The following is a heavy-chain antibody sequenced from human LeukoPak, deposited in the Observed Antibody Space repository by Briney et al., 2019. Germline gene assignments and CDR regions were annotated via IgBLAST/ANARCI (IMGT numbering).Heavy chain of an antibody. V-gene: IGHV3-23*01. Sequence: GGSLRLSCAASGFTFSSFAMSWVRQAPGKGLEWVSAISGSGGSTHYADSVKGRFTISRDNSKNTLYLQMNSLRAEDTAVYYCARGDIVATIVRFDPWGQGTLVTVSS. CDR2: ISGSGGST. CDR1: GFTFSSFA. J-gene: IGHJ5*02. D-gene: IGHD5-12*01. CDR3: ARGDIVATIVRFDP.